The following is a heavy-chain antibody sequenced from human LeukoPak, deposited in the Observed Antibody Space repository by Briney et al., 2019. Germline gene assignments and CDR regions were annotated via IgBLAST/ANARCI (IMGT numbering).Heavy chain of an antibody. CDR1: GGSITSTTYY. CDR2: IYYSGST. CDR3: ARASWRQLWLLDY. Sequence: SETLSLTCTVSGGSITSTTYYWGWIRQPPGKGLEWIGSIYYSGSTYYNPSLKSRVTISVDTSKNQFSLKLSSVAAADTAVYYCARASWRQLWLLDYWGQGTLVTVSS. V-gene: IGHV4-39*01. D-gene: IGHD5-18*01. J-gene: IGHJ4*02.